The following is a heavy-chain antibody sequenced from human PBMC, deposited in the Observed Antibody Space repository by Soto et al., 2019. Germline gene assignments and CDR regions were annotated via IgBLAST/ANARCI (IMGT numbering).Heavy chain of an antibody. V-gene: IGHV5-51*01. D-gene: IGHD3-10*01. Sequence: GESLKISCKGSGYSFPIYWIGWVRQMPGKGLEWMGFTYPHDSDTRYSPSFQGQVTISADKSISTAYLQWGSLKASDTAMYYCARLISRVRGVITTLDYWGQGTLVTVSS. CDR3: ARLISRVRGVITTLDY. J-gene: IGHJ4*02. CDR2: TYPHDSDT. CDR1: GYSFPIYW.